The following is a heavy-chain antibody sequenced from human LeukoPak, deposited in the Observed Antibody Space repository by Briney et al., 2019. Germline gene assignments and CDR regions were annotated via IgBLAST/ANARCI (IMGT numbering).Heavy chain of an antibody. D-gene: IGHD3-22*01. J-gene: IGHJ4*02. Sequence: GESLKISCKGSGYSFSSYWIGWVRQMPGKGLEWMGVIYPGDSDTKYSPSFQGQVTISADKSISTAYLQWSSLKASDTAMYYCATLRSGYYYDYFDYWGQGTLVTVSS. CDR2: IYPGDSDT. V-gene: IGHV5-51*01. CDR3: ATLRSGYYYDYFDY. CDR1: GYSFSSYW.